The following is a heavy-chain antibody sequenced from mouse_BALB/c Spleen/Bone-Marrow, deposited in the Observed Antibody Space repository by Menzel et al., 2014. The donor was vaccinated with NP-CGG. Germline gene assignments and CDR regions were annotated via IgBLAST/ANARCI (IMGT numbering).Heavy chain of an antibody. CDR1: RFDFSRYW. Sequence: LVESGGSLKLSCAASRFDFSRYWMSWVRQAPGKGLEWIGEINPDSSTINYTPSLKDKFIISRDNAKNTLYLQMSKVRSEDTALYYCARLNYYGNLFVWGAGTTVTVSS. V-gene: IGHV4-1*02. CDR3: ARLNYYGNLFV. CDR2: INPDSSTI. J-gene: IGHJ1*01. D-gene: IGHD1-1*01.